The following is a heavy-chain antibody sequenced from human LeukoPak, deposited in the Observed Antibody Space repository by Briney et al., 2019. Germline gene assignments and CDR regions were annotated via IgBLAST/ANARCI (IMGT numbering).Heavy chain of an antibody. Sequence: GSVKVSCKASGYTFTGYYMHWVRQAPGHGLEWMGWINPNSGGTHYAQKFQGRVNMTRDTSISTAYMELGRLRSDDTAVYYRARDSLIVGASDAFDIWGQGTMVTVSS. V-gene: IGHV1-2*02. J-gene: IGHJ3*02. CDR1: GYTFTGYY. CDR2: INPNSGGT. CDR3: ARDSLIVGASDAFDI. D-gene: IGHD1-26*01.